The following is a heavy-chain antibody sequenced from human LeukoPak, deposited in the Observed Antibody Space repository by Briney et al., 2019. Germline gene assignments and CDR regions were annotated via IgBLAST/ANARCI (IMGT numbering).Heavy chain of an antibody. CDR1: GESLSKDY. Sequence: SETLSLTCALHGESLSKDYWTCSRQSPGKGREWIGEINHRGSTNLNPSLKSRVILSVDTSKHQFSLELTSVTAADTAVYFCARGPYGSGSYYWGQGTLVTVS. CDR3: ARGPYGSGSYY. D-gene: IGHD3-10*01. V-gene: IGHV4-34*01. CDR2: INHRGST. J-gene: IGHJ4*02.